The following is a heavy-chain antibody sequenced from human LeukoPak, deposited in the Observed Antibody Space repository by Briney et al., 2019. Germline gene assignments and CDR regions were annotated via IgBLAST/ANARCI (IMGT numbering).Heavy chain of an antibody. CDR2: IKQDGSEK. CDR1: GFELSSYW. D-gene: IGHD3-22*01. V-gene: IGHV3-7*01. CDR3: ARSPVADYYDRSGYSY. J-gene: IGHJ4*02. Sequence: GGSLRLSCAASGFELSSYWMSWVRQAPGKGLEWVANIKQDGSEKYYMGSVKGRFTISRDNAKNSLYLQMNSLRAEDTAVYYCARSPVADYYDRSGYSYWGQGTLVTVSS.